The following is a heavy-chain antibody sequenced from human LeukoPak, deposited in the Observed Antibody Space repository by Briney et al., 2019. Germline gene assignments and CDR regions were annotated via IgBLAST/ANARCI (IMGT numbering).Heavy chain of an antibody. CDR3: ARAQIAVAGVDH. D-gene: IGHD6-19*01. Sequence: SETLSLTCAVYGGSFSGYYWSWIRQPPGKGLEWIGEINHSGSTNYNPSLKSRVTISVDTSKNQFSLKLSSVTAADTAVYYCARAQIAVAGVDHWGQGTLVTVSS. J-gene: IGHJ4*02. CDR2: INHSGST. V-gene: IGHV4-34*01. CDR1: GGSFSGYY.